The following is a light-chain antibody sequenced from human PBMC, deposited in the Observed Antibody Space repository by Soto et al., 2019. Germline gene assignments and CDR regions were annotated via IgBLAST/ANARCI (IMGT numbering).Light chain of an antibody. CDR2: DAF. Sequence: EIVLTQSPATLSLSPGERAILSCRASQSVSSNLAWYQQKLGQAPRLLIYDAFNRATGIPARFSGSGSGTDFTLTISSLEPEDFAVYYCQQRSSWPTFGQGTNLEIK. V-gene: IGKV3-11*01. CDR3: QQRSSWPT. CDR1: QSVSSN. J-gene: IGKJ2*01.